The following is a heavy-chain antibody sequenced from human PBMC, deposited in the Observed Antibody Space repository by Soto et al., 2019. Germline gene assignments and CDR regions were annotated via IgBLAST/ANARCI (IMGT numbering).Heavy chain of an antibody. CDR2: IWYDGSNK. CDR1: GFTFSSYG. CDR3: AREYDSSGYYSFHYGMDV. D-gene: IGHD3-22*01. J-gene: IGHJ6*02. V-gene: IGHV3-33*01. Sequence: QVQLVESGGGVVQPGRSLRLSCAASGFTFSSYGMHWVRQAPGKGLEWVAVIWYDGSNKYYADSVKGRFTISRDNSKNSLYLQMNSRRAEDTAVYYCAREYDSSGYYSFHYGMDVWGQGTTVTVSS.